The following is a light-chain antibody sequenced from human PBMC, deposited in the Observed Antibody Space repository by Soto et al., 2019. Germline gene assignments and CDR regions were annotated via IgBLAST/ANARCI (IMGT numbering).Light chain of an antibody. Sequence: QSVLTQSPSASASLGASVKLTCTLSSGRTNYAIAWHQQQPEKGPRYLMKLNSDGSHIKGDGIPDRFSGSSSGAERYLTISSLQSEDEADYYCQTWGTGIQVFGGGTKVTVL. V-gene: IGLV4-69*01. CDR2: LNSDGSH. CDR1: SGRTNYA. CDR3: QTWGTGIQV. J-gene: IGLJ3*02.